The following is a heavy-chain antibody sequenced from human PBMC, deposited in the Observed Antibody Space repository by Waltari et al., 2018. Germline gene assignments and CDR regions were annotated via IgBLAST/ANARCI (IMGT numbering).Heavy chain of an antibody. CDR1: GFTFSNSW. V-gene: IGHV3-7*01. J-gene: IGHJ4*02. CDR2: IKPDGSES. CDR3: SLSLNS. Sequence: EVQLVESGGGLAQPGGSLRLSCAASGFTFSNSWMDWVRQAPGKGLEWVANIKPDGSESHYVDSVQGRFTVSRDNTQNLLYLQMNTLRVDDTAVYYCSLSLNSWGQGTLVTVSP.